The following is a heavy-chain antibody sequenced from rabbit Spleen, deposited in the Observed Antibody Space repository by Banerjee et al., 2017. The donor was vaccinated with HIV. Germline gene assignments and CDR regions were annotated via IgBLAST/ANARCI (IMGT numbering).Heavy chain of an antibody. CDR3: VRGASSSGYYSL. J-gene: IGHJ4*01. Sequence: QEQLVESGGGLVKPGGTLTLTCKASGIDFSDDDHMCWVRQAPGKGLEWIGYIDLVFGSTYYANWVNGRFTISSHNAQNTLYLQLNSLSVADTATYFCVRGASSSGYYSLWGPGTLVTVS. CDR1: GIDFSDDDH. V-gene: IGHV1S43*01. D-gene: IGHD1-1*01. CDR2: IDLVFGST.